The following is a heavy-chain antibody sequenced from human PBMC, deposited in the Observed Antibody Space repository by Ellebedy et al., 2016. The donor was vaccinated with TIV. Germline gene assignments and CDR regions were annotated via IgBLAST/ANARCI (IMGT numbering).Heavy chain of an antibody. CDR2: IWYDGSHK. D-gene: IGHD4-17*01. CDR3: ARDRAATVTTLFLDY. V-gene: IGHV3-33*01. Sequence: GESLKISCAASGFTFSSYGMHWVRQSPGKGLEWVAVIWYDGSHKYYADSVKGRFTISRDNSKNTLYLQMNSLRADDTAVYYCARDRAATVTTLFLDYWGQGTLVTVSS. CDR1: GFTFSSYG. J-gene: IGHJ4*02.